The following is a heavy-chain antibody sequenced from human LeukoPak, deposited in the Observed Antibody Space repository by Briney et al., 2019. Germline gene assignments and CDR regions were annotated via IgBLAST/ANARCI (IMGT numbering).Heavy chain of an antibody. Sequence: PGGSLRLSCAASGFTFSSYAMHWVRQAPGKGLEYVSVISSNGGSTYYANSVKGRFTISRDNSKNTLYLQMGSLRAEDMAVYDCARWDLWSGCQDYWGEGSLATVSS. V-gene: IGHV3-64*01. J-gene: IGHJ4*02. D-gene: IGHD3-3*01. CDR3: ARWDLWSGCQDY. CDR1: GFTFSSYA. CDR2: ISSNGGST.